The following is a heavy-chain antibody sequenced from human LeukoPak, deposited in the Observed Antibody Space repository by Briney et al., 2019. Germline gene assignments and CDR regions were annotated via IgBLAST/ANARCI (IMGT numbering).Heavy chain of an antibody. CDR2: ISSNGGST. V-gene: IGHV3-64*02. D-gene: IGHD2-2*01. CDR3: ARGVGSSTSSPIDY. CDR1: GFTFSSYA. J-gene: IGHJ4*02. Sequence: GGSLRLSCEASGFTFSSYAMHWVRQAPGKGLEYVSAISSNGGSTYYADSVKGRFTISRDNSKNTLYLQMGGLRAEDMAVYYCARGVGSSTSSPIDYWGQGTLVTVSS.